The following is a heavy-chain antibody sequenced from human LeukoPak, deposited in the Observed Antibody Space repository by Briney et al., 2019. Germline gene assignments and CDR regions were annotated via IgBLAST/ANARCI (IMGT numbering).Heavy chain of an antibody. CDR3: ARVWDLPFDY. CDR1: GYTFTGYY. CDR2: ISPNSGDT. Sequence: GASVKVSCKASGYTFTGYYIHWVRQAPGQGLEWMGWISPNSGDTNYAQKFQGRVTMTRDMSISTAHMELGRLTSDDTAVYYCARVWDLPFDYWGQGTLVTVSS. D-gene: IGHD1-26*01. V-gene: IGHV1-2*02. J-gene: IGHJ4*02.